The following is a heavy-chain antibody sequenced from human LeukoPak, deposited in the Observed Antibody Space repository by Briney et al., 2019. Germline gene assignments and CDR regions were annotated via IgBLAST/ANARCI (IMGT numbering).Heavy chain of an antibody. V-gene: IGHV1-69*05. D-gene: IGHD3-16*01. Sequence: ASVKVSCKASGYTFTGYYMHWVRQAPGQGLEWMGGIIPIFGTANYTQKFQGRVTITTDESTSTAYMELSRLRSEDTAVYYCARSRSRVTYFFDYWGQGTLVSVSS. CDR1: GYTFTGYY. J-gene: IGHJ4*02. CDR3: ARSRSRVTYFFDY. CDR2: IIPIFGTA.